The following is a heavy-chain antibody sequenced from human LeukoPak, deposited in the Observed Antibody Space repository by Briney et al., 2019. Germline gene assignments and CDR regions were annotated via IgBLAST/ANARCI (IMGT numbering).Heavy chain of an antibody. CDR3: ARDISGDY. CDR1: GFTVSSNY. D-gene: IGHD3-10*01. Sequence: GGSLRLSCAASGFTVSSNYMSWVRQAPGKGLEWVSVIYSSGSTYYADSVKGRFTISRDNSKNTLYLQMDSLRVEDTAVYYCARDISGDYWGQGTLVTVSS. CDR2: IYSSGST. J-gene: IGHJ4*02. V-gene: IGHV3-53*01.